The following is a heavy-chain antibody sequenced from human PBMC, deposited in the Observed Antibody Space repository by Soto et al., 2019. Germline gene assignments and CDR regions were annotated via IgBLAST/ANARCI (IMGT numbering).Heavy chain of an antibody. CDR3: ARPDSSGYYIS. J-gene: IGHJ4*02. V-gene: IGHV5-51*01. CDR1: GYTFTSYC. CDR2: INSADSDT. D-gene: IGHD3-22*01. Sequence: PGDALKISCDGSGYTFTSYCIAWVRQMPGKGLEWMANINSADSDTRYRPHFQGQGTISVDKSNRTAYLQWSSLKASDTAIYYCARPDSSGYYISWGQGTLVTVSS.